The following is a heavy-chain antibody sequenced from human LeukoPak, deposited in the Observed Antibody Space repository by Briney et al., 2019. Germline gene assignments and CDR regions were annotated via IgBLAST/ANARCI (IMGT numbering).Heavy chain of an antibody. J-gene: IGHJ5*01. CDR3: ASDRNIKWEKDWFDP. D-gene: IGHD1-26*01. V-gene: IGHV4-4*07. CDR1: AGSIGNYY. CDR2: CHASGSS. Sequence: SETLSLTCIVSAGSIGNYYWSWIRQSAGKGLEWIGRCHASGSSTYNPSLKGRGTMSLDTSKNQFSLNWTAVSAATRAIDNFASDRNIKWEKDWFDPWGQGTLVTVSS.